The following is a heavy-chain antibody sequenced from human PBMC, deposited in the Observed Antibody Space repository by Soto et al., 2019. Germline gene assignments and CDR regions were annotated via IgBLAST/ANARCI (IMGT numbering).Heavy chain of an antibody. CDR3: ARDRAVYYDSSGYLFDY. D-gene: IGHD3-22*01. CDR1: GGTFSSYA. J-gene: IGHJ4*02. V-gene: IGHV1-69*13. Sequence: SVKVSCKASGGTFSSYAISWVRQAPGQGLEWMGGIIPIFGTANYAQKFQGRVTITADESTSTAYTELSSLRSEDTAVYYCARDRAVYYDSSGYLFDYWGQGTLVTVSS. CDR2: IIPIFGTA.